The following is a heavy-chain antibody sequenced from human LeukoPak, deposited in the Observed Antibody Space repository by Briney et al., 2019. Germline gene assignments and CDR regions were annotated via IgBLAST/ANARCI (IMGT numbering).Heavy chain of an antibody. V-gene: IGHV3-30*02. CDR2: IRYDGSNK. CDR1: GFIFSSYG. D-gene: IGHD3-3*01. J-gene: IGHJ4*02. CDR3: ARDLRFLEGFDY. Sequence: GGSLRLSCAASGFIFSSYGMHWVRQAPGKGLEWVAFIRYDGSNKYYADSVKGRFTISRDNSKNTLYLQMNSLRAEDTAVYYCARDLRFLEGFDYWGQGTLVTVSS.